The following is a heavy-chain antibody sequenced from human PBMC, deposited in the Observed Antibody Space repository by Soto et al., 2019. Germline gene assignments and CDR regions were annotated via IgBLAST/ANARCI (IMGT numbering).Heavy chain of an antibody. CDR3: ARNNLNTGVGGSDY. D-gene: IGHD7-27*01. V-gene: IGHV4-61*01. CDR1: GGSVSSVSYY. Sequence: PSETLSLTSTVSGGSVSSVSYYWSWIRQPPGKGLEWIGYIYYSGSTNYNPSLKSRVTISVDTSKNQFSLKLSSVTAADTAVYYCARNNLNTGVGGSDYWGQGTLVTVSS. J-gene: IGHJ4*02. CDR2: IYYSGST.